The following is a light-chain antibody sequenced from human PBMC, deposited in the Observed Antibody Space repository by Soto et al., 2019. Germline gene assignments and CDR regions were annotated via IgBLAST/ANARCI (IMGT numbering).Light chain of an antibody. J-gene: IGLJ3*02. CDR3: LLYYDGAQV. CDR2: SIN. CDR1: TGAVTSGYY. V-gene: IGLV7-43*01. Sequence: QAVVTQEPSLTVSPGETVTLTCASSTGAVTSGYYPNWFQQKPGQAPRPLIYSINNKHSWTPARFSGSLLGDKAALTLSGVQPEDEAEYYCLLYYDGAQVFGGGTKLIVL.